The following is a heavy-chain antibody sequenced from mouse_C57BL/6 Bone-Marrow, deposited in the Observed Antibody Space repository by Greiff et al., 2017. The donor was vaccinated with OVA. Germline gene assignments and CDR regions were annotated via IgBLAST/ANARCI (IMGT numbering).Heavy chain of an antibody. V-gene: IGHV8-12*01. Sequence: QVQLKESGPGILQSSQTLSLTCSFSGFSLSTSGMGVSWIRQPSGKGLEWLAHIYWDDDKRYNPSLKSRLTISKDTSRNQVFLKITSVDTADTATYYCARIITTVVDYYAMDYWGQGTSVTVSS. D-gene: IGHD1-1*01. CDR1: GFSLSTSGMG. CDR2: IYWDDDK. CDR3: ARIITTVVDYYAMDY. J-gene: IGHJ4*01.